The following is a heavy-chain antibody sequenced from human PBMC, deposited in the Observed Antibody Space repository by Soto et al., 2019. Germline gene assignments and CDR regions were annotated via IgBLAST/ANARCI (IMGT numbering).Heavy chain of an antibody. V-gene: IGHV1-69*13. CDR2: IIPIFGTA. D-gene: IGHD2-21*02. J-gene: IGHJ6*02. CDR1: PGTFISYA. Sequence: SVKVSCKASPGTFISYAISWVRQAPGQGLEWMGGIIPIFGTADYAQKFQGRVTITADESTSTAYMELSSLRSEDTAVYYCARQGDPGGYYYYGMDVWVQGSTVTVS. CDR3: ARQGDPGGYYYYGMDV.